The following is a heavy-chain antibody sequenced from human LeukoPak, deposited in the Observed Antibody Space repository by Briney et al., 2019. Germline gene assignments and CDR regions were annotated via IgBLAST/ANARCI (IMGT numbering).Heavy chain of an antibody. Sequence: SETLSLTCDVYGGSITSSGYYWGWSRQPPGKGLEWIGTLCYSGSTYYSPSLKSRVTISVDTSKNQLSLKVSSVTAADMAMYYCARASRVSGYTYGPHDYWGQGTLVTVSS. CDR2: LCYSGST. J-gene: IGHJ4*02. V-gene: IGHV4-39*01. D-gene: IGHD5-18*01. CDR3: ARASRVSGYTYGPHDY. CDR1: GGSITSSGYY.